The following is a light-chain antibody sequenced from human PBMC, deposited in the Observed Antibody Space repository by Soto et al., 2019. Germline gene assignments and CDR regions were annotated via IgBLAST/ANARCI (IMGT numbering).Light chain of an antibody. J-gene: IGKJ3*01. CDR3: KQYNNWPPGAT. CDR2: YAS. V-gene: IGKV3-15*01. Sequence: DIVMPQSPATLSVSPGERATLSCRASLTVSNSLAWYQQKPGQAPRLLIYYASTRATGIPDRFSGSGSVKDFALTISSVQSEDVAFYCCKQYNNWPPGATFGPGTRVDIK. CDR1: LTVSNS.